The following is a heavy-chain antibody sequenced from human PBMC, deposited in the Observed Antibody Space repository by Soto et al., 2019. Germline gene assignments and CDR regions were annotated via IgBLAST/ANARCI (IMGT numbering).Heavy chain of an antibody. CDR3: VRDSPIGSTFSGFDGIDY. Sequence: QVQLVQSGAEVKKPGSSVKVSCKASGDTFSSSTITWVRQAPGQGLEWMGRIIPLLATTDYAQNFQGRVTITAHRSTITAYMELNSLRSEDTAVYYCVRDSPIGSTFSGFDGIDYWGQGTLVTVS. CDR1: GDTFSSST. V-gene: IGHV1-69*08. J-gene: IGHJ4*02. D-gene: IGHD6-25*01. CDR2: IIPLLATT.